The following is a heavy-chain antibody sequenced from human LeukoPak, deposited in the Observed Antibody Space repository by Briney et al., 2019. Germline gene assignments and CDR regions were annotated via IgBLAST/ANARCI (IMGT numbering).Heavy chain of an antibody. V-gene: IGHV4-61*08. D-gene: IGHD6-19*01. CDR3: ARDRSSGWQGVFDI. CDR1: GGSISSGGYY. CDR2: IYYSGST. J-gene: IGHJ3*02. Sequence: SETLSLTCTVSGGSISSGGYYWSWIRQPPGKGLEWIGYIYYSGSTNYNPSLKSRVTISVDTSKNQFSLKLSSVTAADTAVYYCARDRSSGWQGVFDIRGQGTMVTVSS.